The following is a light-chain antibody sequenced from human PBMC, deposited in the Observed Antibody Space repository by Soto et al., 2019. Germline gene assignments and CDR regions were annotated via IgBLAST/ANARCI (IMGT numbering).Light chain of an antibody. J-gene: IGLJ1*01. CDR3: ATWDDSLNGYV. Sequence: QSVLTQPPSASGTPGQRVTISCSGSSSNIGSNDVNWYQQLPGTAPTFLVYSNNQRPSGVPDRFSGSKSGTSASLAISGLQAGDEADYYCATWDDSLNGYVFGAGTKVTVL. CDR1: SSNIGSND. V-gene: IGLV1-44*01. CDR2: SNN.